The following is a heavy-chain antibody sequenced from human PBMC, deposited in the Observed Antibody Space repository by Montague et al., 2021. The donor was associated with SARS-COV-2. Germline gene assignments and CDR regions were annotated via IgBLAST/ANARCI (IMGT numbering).Heavy chain of an antibody. CDR3: TRGRRRPYYYYYGTDV. Sequence: NKNTSLQSRVTISVDTSKHQFSLKLSSVTAADTAVYYCTRGRRRPYYYYYGTDVWGQGTTVTV. V-gene: IGHV4-34*01. J-gene: IGHJ6*02.